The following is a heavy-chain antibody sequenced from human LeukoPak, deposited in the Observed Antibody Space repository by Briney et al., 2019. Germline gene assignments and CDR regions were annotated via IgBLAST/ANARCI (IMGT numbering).Heavy chain of an antibody. V-gene: IGHV3-7*05. D-gene: IGHD4-17*01. CDR2: IKQDGSEK. CDR3: ARGNGDLPFDY. CDR1: GFTFSSYR. J-gene: IGHJ4*02. Sequence: GGSLRLSCAASGFTFSSYRMSWVRQAPGKGLEWVANIKQDGSEKYYVDSVKGRFTISRDNAKNSLYLQMNSLRAEDTAVYYCARGNGDLPFDYWGQGTLVTVSS.